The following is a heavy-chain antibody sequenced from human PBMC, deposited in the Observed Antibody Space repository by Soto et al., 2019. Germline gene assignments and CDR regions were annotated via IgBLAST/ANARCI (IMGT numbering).Heavy chain of an antibody. D-gene: IGHD1-26*01. Sequence: ASVKVSCKASGGTFSSYTISWVRQAPGQGLEWMGRIIPILGIANYAQKFQGRVTITADKSTSTAYMELSSLRSEDTAVYYCARDIPSSYYGAFDIWGQGTMVTVSS. J-gene: IGHJ3*02. CDR1: GGTFSSYT. CDR2: IIPILGIA. CDR3: ARDIPSSYYGAFDI. V-gene: IGHV1-69*04.